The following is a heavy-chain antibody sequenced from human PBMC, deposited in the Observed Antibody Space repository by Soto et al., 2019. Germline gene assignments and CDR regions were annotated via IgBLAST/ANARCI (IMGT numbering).Heavy chain of an antibody. D-gene: IGHD2-2*01. V-gene: IGHV3-30*18. J-gene: IGHJ2*01. Sequence: PGKGLEWVAVISNDGSNAYYADSVKGRFNNSRENPQNPLTLQMNRLRAEDTAVYYCAKDREDIVVGPAAFIFFFQAEDGIRDL. CDR2: ISNDGSNA. CDR3: AKDREDIVVGPAAFIFFFQAEDGIRDL.